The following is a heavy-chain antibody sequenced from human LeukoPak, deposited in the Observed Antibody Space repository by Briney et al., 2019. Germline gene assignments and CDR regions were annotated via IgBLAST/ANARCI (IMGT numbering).Heavy chain of an antibody. Sequence: GESLKISCKGSGYSFTNFWIGWVRQMPGKGLEWMGIIYPGDSDTRYSPSFQGQVTISADKAISTAYLQWSSLKASDTAMYYCARQSYGDYVSYWGQGTLVTVSS. CDR1: GYSFTNFW. CDR3: ARQSYGDYVSY. J-gene: IGHJ4*02. D-gene: IGHD4-17*01. V-gene: IGHV5-51*01. CDR2: IYPGDSDT.